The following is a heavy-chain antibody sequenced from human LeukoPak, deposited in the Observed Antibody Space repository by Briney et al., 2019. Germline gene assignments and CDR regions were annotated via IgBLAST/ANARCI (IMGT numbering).Heavy chain of an antibody. D-gene: IGHD5-18*01. CDR3: ARGLSGGYSYIPYYFDY. CDR2: IYYSGST. J-gene: IGHJ4*02. V-gene: IGHV4-61*01. Sequence: TSETLSLTCTVSGGSVSSGSYYWSWIRQPPGKGLEWIGYIYYSGSTNYNPPLKSRVTISVDTSKNQFSLKLSPVTAADTAVYYCARGLSGGYSYIPYYFDYWGQGTLVTVSS. CDR1: GGSVSSGSYY.